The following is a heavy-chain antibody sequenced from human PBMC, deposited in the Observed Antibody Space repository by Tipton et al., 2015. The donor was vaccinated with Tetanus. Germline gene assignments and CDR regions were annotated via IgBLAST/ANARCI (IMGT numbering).Heavy chain of an antibody. Sequence: VQLVQSGAEVKKPGASVKVSCKASGYTFTSYDINWVRQATGQGLEWMGWMNPNSGNTGYAQKFQGRVTMTRNTSISTAYMELSSLRSEDTAVYYCARGGGDGILEAHYYYYYGMDVWGQGTTVTVSS. V-gene: IGHV1-8*01. CDR2: MNPNSGNT. D-gene: IGHD3-3*01. CDR1: GYTFTSYD. J-gene: IGHJ6*02. CDR3: ARGGGDGILEAHYYYYYGMDV.